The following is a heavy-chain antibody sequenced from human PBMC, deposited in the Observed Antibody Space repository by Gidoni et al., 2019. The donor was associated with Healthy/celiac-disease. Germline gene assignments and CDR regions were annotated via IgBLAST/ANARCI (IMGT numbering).Heavy chain of an antibody. CDR2: IRSKADGGTT. J-gene: IGHJ5*02. Sequence: EVQLVESGGGLVQQGRSLRLSCTASGFTFGDYAMRWFRPAPGKGLAWVGFIRSKADGGTTEYAASVKGRFTISRDDSKSIAYLQMNSLKTEDTAVYYCTRETWQYGDYVSWFDPWGQGTLVTVSA. CDR3: TRETWQYGDYVSWFDP. CDR1: GFTFGDYA. V-gene: IGHV3-49*03. D-gene: IGHD4-17*01.